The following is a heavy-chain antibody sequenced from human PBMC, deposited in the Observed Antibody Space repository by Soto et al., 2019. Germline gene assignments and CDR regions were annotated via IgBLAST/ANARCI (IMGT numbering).Heavy chain of an antibody. CDR2: IFYSGST. J-gene: IGHJ3*02. CDR3: ARDRVVDAFDI. CDR1: GGSISSGGYY. V-gene: IGHV4-31*03. D-gene: IGHD3-22*01. Sequence: SETLSLTCTVSGGSISSGGYYWSWIRQHPGKGLEWIGSIFYSGSTYYNPSLKSRVTISVDTSKNQFSLKLSSVTAADTAVYYCARDRVVDAFDIWGQGTMVTVSS.